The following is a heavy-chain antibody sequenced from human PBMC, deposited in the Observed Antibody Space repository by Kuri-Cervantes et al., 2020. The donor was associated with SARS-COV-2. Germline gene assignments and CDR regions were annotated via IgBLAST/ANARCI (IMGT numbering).Heavy chain of an antibody. V-gene: IGHV4-61*09. J-gene: IGHJ5*02. CDR1: GGSISSSSYY. Sequence: LRLSCTVSGGSISSSSYYWSWIRQPAGKGLEWIGHIYTSGSTNYNPSLKSRVTISVDTSKNQFSLKLSSVTAADTAVYYCARGRSSTSGDWFDPWGQGTLVTVSS. CDR2: IYTSGST. D-gene: IGHD2-2*01. CDR3: ARGRSSTSGDWFDP.